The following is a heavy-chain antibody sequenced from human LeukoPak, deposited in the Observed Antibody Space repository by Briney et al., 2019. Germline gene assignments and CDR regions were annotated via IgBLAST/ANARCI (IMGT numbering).Heavy chain of an antibody. J-gene: IGHJ3*02. V-gene: IGHV4-4*07. Sequence: SWIRQPXXKGLEWIGRTYTSGSTNYNPSLKSRVTMSVDTSKNQFSLKLSSVTAADTAVYYCARVVATTYRVDAFDIWGQGTMVTVSS. D-gene: IGHD5-12*01. CDR3: ARVVATTYRVDAFDI. CDR2: TYTSGST.